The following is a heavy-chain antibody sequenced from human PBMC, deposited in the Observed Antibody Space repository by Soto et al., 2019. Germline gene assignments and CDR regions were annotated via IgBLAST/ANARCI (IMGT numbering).Heavy chain of an antibody. D-gene: IGHD3-10*01. Sequence: QVQLVESGGGVVQPGRSLRLSCAAAGFTFSSDGMHWVRQAPGKGREWVAVISYDGSNKYYADSVKGRFTISRDNSKNTLYLQMNSLRAEDTAVYYCATQPGVTMVRGVIIPHYWGQGTLVTVSS. V-gene: IGHV3-30*03. CDR1: GFTFSSDG. CDR2: ISYDGSNK. CDR3: ATQPGVTMVRGVIIPHY. J-gene: IGHJ4*02.